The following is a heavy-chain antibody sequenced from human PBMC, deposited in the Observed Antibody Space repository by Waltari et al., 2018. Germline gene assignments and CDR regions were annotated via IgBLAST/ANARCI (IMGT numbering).Heavy chain of an antibody. J-gene: IGHJ4*02. CDR3: ARERSDYGEIEN. V-gene: IGHV4-30-4*08. Sequence: VQLQESGPGLVKPSQTLSLTCTVSGLSLNRPDSHWSWIRQPPGKGLEWLGYIHYSGITHYNSSLQSRLSLSVHTPKSQFSLNLNSVTAADTAVYFCARERSDYGEIENWGPGTLVIVSS. CDR2: IHYSGIT. CDR1: GLSLNRPDSH. D-gene: IGHD4-17*01.